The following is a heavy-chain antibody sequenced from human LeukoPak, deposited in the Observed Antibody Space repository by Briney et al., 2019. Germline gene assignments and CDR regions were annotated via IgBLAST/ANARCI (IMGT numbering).Heavy chain of an antibody. CDR3: ARGSIAVDY. J-gene: IGHJ4*02. CDR1: GGSISSGGYS. D-gene: IGHD6-19*01. CDR2: IYHSGST. Sequence: SQTLSLTCAVSGGSISSGGYSWSWIRQPPGKGLEWIGYIYHSGSTYYNPSLKSRVTISVDRSKNQFSLKLSSVPAADTAVYYCARGSIAVDYWGQGTLVTVSS. V-gene: IGHV4-30-2*01.